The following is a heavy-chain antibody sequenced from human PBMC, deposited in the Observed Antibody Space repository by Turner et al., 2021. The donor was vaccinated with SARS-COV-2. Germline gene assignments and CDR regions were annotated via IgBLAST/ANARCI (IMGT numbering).Heavy chain of an antibody. CDR1: GFTFDDYA. V-gene: IGHV3-23*04. CDR3: AKDTGWGLESPYYFDY. Sequence: EVQLVESGGGLVQPGRSLRLPCAASGFTFDDYAMHWVRQAPGKGLEWVSDISGSGGSTYYADSVKGRFTISRDNSKNTLYLQMNSLRAEDTAVYYCAKDTGWGLESPYYFDYWGQGTLVTVSS. D-gene: IGHD2-8*02. CDR2: ISGSGGST. J-gene: IGHJ4*02.